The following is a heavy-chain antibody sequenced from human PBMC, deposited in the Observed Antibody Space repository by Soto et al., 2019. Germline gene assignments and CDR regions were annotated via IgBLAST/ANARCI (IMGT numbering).Heavy chain of an antibody. Sequence: GGSLRLSCAASGFTFSSYGMHWVRQAPGKGLEWVAVISYDGSNKYYADSVKGRFTISRDNSKNTLYLQMNSLRAEDTAMYYCAKAPAVDYDFWSGPLFYYDDYGMDVWGQGTTVTVSS. V-gene: IGHV3-30*18. CDR1: GFTFSSYG. CDR3: AKAPAVDYDFWSGPLFYYDDYGMDV. CDR2: ISYDGSNK. J-gene: IGHJ6*02. D-gene: IGHD3-3*01.